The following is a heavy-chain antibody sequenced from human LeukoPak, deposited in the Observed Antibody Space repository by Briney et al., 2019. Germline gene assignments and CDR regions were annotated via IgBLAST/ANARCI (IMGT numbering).Heavy chain of an antibody. Sequence: PGGSLRLSCAASGFTFSSYAMSWVRQAPGKGLEWVSAISGSGGSTYYADSVKGRFTISRDNSKNTLYLQMNSLRAEDTAIYHCAKEKSIVGASPIDYWGQGTLVTVSS. D-gene: IGHD1-26*01. CDR3: AKEKSIVGASPIDY. J-gene: IGHJ4*02. V-gene: IGHV3-23*01. CDR2: ISGSGGST. CDR1: GFTFSSYA.